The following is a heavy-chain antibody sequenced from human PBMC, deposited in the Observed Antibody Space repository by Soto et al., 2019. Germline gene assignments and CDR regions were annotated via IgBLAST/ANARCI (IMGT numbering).Heavy chain of an antibody. V-gene: IGHV4-34*01. CDR3: ARGEGQQLVLNWFDP. D-gene: IGHD6-13*01. J-gene: IGHJ5*02. CDR1: GGSFSGYY. Sequence: EQLQQWGAGLLKPSETLSLTCAVYGGSFSGYYWSWIRQPPGKGLEWIGEINHSGSTNYNPSLKSRVTISVDTSKNQFSLKLSSVTAADTAVYYCARGEGQQLVLNWFDPWGQGTLVTVSS. CDR2: INHSGST.